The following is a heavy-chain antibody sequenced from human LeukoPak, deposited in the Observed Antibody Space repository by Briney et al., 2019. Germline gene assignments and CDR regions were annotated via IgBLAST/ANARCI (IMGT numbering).Heavy chain of an antibody. J-gene: IGHJ4*02. V-gene: IGHV3-30-3*01. D-gene: IGHD6-19*01. Sequence: HPGGSLRLSCAASGFTFSSYAMHWVRQAPGKGLEWVAVISYDGSNKYYADSVKGRFTISRDNSKNTLYLQMNSLRAEDTAVYYCARDSGIAVAGNFDYWGQGTLVTVSS. CDR3: ARDSGIAVAGNFDY. CDR1: GFTFSSYA. CDR2: ISYDGSNK.